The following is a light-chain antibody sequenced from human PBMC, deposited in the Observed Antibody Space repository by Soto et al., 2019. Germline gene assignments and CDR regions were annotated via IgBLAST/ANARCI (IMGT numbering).Light chain of an antibody. CDR1: QDISNY. Sequence: DIQMTQSPSSLSASVGDRVTITCQASQDISNYLSWYQQRPGKAPKLLIYDSSNFETGVPSRFSGGGSGTHFTFTISSLQPEDIATYYCQQSDSLPLTFGGGTKVDIK. CDR2: DSS. CDR3: QQSDSLPLT. V-gene: IGKV1-33*01. J-gene: IGKJ4*01.